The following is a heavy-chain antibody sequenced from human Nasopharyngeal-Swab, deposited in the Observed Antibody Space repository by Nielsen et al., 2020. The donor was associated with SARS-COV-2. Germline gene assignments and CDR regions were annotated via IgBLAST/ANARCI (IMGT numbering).Heavy chain of an antibody. J-gene: IGHJ6*02. V-gene: IGHV3-15*01. CDR3: TTDGTAYYYGMDV. CDR2: IKSKTDGGTT. Sequence: GQAAGKGLEWVGRIKSKTDGGTTDYAAPVKGRFTISRDDSKNTLYLQMNSLKTEDTAVYYCTTDGTAYYYGMDVWGQGTTVTVSS. D-gene: IGHD2-8*02.